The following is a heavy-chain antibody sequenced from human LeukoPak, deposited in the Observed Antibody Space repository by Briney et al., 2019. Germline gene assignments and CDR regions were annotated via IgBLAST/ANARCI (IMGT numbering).Heavy chain of an antibody. CDR2: IYYSGST. CDR1: GGSISSGGYY. CDR3: ARAGGFFSPFGY. J-gene: IGHJ4*02. D-gene: IGHD3-3*01. Sequence: PSQTLSLTCTVSGGSISSGGYYWSWIRQHPGKGLEWNGYIYYSGSTYYNPSLKSRVTISVDTSKNRFSLKLSSVTAADTAVYYCARAGGFFSPFGYWGQGTLVTVSS. V-gene: IGHV4-31*03.